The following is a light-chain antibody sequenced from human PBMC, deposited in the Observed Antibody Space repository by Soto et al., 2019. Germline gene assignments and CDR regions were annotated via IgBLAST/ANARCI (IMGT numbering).Light chain of an antibody. Sequence: QSALTQPASVSGSPGQSITISCTGTSSDVGGAYNYVSWYQQHPGKAPKLMIYEVIHRPSGVSNRFSGSKSGNTASLTISGLQAEDEADYYCSSYTSSSFYVFGTGTKVTVL. J-gene: IGLJ1*01. CDR3: SSYTSSSFYV. CDR1: SSDVGGAYNY. CDR2: EVI. V-gene: IGLV2-14*01.